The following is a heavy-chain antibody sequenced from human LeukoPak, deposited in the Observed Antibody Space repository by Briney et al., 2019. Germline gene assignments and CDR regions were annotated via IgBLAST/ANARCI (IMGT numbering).Heavy chain of an antibody. D-gene: IGHD6-19*01. Sequence: SETLSLTCTVSGGSISSYYWSWIRQPPGKGLEWIGYIYYSGSTNYNPSLKSRVTISVDTSKNQFSLKLSSVTAADTAVYYCASTIAVAGRAPLQFDYWGQGTLVTVSS. CDR3: ASTIAVAGRAPLQFDY. J-gene: IGHJ4*02. CDR2: IYYSGST. CDR1: GGSISSYY. V-gene: IGHV4-59*08.